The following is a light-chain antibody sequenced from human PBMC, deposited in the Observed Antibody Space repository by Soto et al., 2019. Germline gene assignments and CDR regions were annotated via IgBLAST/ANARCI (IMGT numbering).Light chain of an antibody. CDR3: QQYYIYPPT. J-gene: IGKJ4*01. V-gene: IGKV1-8*01. CDR2: AAS. Sequence: ALRMTQSPSSFSASTGDRVTITCRASQSIGTYLAWYQQIPGRAPKLLIFAASILQRGVPSRFSGSGSGTDFTLTISCLQSEDFATYYCQQYYIYPPTFGGGTKVEIK. CDR1: QSIGTY.